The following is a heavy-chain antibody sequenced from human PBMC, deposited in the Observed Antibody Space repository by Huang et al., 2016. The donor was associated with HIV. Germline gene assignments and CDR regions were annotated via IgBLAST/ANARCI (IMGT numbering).Heavy chain of an antibody. V-gene: IGHV4-39*01. CDR1: GGSISSSSYY. Sequence: QLQLQESGPGLVKPSETLSLTCTVSGGSISSSSYYWGWIRQPPGKGLEWFGSIYHSGTTYYNPSLKSRGTISVATSRTQFSLKLSSVTAADTAVYYCAAHGRIVGIPAAPLRFDPWGQGTLVTVSS. CDR2: IYHSGTT. CDR3: AAHGRIVGIPAAPLRFDP. J-gene: IGHJ5*02. D-gene: IGHD6-13*01.